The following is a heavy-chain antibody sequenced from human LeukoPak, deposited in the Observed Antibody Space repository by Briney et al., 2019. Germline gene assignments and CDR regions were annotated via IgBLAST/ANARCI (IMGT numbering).Heavy chain of an antibody. D-gene: IGHD6-13*01. J-gene: IGHJ4*02. CDR3: AKKLVPVMSSWYTDH. V-gene: IGHV3-23*01. CDR1: GFTFSNYA. CDR2: ITKSGGDT. Sequence: GGSLRLSCAASGFTFSNYAMNWIRQAAGKGLEWVSVITKSGGDTYYADSVKGRFTISRDNSKNTLYLQRNSLRADDTAAYSCAKKLVPVMSSWYTDHWGQGTLVTVSS.